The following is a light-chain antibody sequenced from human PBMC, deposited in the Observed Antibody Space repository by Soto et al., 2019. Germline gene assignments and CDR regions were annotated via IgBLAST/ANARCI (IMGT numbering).Light chain of an antibody. CDR1: QGIGVR. V-gene: IGKV1-12*01. CDR2: SAS. Sequence: IQMTQSPSSLSASIGDRVTITCRASQGIGVRLAWFQQKPGKAPQYLIQSASTLASGVPSRFSGSGSGTDFILTINNLQPEDVATYYCLQVNSCPRTFGQGTK. CDR3: LQVNSCPRT. J-gene: IGKJ1*01.